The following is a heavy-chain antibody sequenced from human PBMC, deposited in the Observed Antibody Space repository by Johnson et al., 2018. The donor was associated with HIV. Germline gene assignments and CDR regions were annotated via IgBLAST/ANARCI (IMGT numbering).Heavy chain of an antibody. CDR2: IRRKSYGGTT. Sequence: VQLVESGGGLVQPGRSLRLSCTASGFTFGDYAMSWFRQAPGKGLEWVGFIRRKSYGGTTDSAASVKGRFTISRDDSKSIAYLQMDSLKTEDTAMYYCARGVREVPFWGQGTMVIVSS. J-gene: IGHJ3*01. CDR3: ARGVREVPF. D-gene: IGHD1-26*01. V-gene: IGHV3-49*03. CDR1: GFTFGDYA.